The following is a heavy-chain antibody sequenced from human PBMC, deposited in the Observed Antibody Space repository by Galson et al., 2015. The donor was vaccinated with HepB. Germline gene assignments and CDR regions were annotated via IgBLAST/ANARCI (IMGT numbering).Heavy chain of an antibody. J-gene: IGHJ4*02. CDR1: GFTFSDYY. D-gene: IGHD2-2*01. V-gene: IGHV3-11*01. Sequence: LRLSCAASGFTFSDYYMSWIRQAPGEGLEWVSYISSSGGTIYYADSVKGRFTISRDNAKNSLYLQMNSLRAEDTAVYYCARDYCSSTSCYNFDYWGQGTLVTVSS. CDR3: ARDYCSSTSCYNFDY. CDR2: ISSSGGTI.